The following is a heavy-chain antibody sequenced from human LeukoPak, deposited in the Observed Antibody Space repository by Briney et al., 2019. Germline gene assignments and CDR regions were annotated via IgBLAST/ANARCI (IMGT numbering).Heavy chain of an antibody. Sequence: LSGGSLRLSCAASRFTFSGYAMYWVRQAPGKGLEWVSCIDANGVNTYYADSVKGRFTISRDNSRNTLYLQMNSLRAEDTAVYYCAKGSGSGWYGWFDPWGQGTLVTDSS. CDR2: IDANGVNT. J-gene: IGHJ5*02. CDR1: RFTFSGYA. D-gene: IGHD6-19*01. CDR3: AKGSGSGWYGWFDP. V-gene: IGHV3-23*01.